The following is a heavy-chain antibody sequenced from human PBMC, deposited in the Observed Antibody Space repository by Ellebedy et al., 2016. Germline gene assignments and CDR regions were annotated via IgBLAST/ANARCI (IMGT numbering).Heavy chain of an antibody. Sequence: ASVKVSXXASGYTFTSYYMHWVRQAPGQGLEWMGIINPSGGSTSYAQKFQGRVTMTEDTSTDTAYMELSSLRSEDTAVYYCATWARRGDLTYYDILTGYYFVPGGRKPFDYWGQGTLVTVSS. J-gene: IGHJ4*02. CDR2: INPSGGST. V-gene: IGHV1-46*01. CDR3: ATWARRGDLTYYDILTGYYFVPGGRKPFDY. D-gene: IGHD3-9*01. CDR1: GYTFTSYY.